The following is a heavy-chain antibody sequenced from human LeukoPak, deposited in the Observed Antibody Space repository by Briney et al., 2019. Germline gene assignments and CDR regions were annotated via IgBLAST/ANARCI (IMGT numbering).Heavy chain of an antibody. Sequence: ASVKVSCKASGYTFTGYYMHWVRQAPGQGLEWMGWINPNSGGTNYAQKFQGRVTMTRDTSISTAYMELSRLRSDDTAVYYCARGPEGGYSSGPCAYWGQGTLVTVSS. CDR3: ARGPEGGYSSGPCAY. J-gene: IGHJ4*02. V-gene: IGHV1-2*02. CDR2: INPNSGGT. D-gene: IGHD6-19*01. CDR1: GYTFTGYY.